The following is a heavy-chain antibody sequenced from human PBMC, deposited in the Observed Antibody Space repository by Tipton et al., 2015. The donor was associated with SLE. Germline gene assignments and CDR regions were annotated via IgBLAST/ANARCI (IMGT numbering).Heavy chain of an antibody. D-gene: IGHD3-3*01. Sequence: SLRLSCAASGFTFSSYSMNWVRQAPGKGLEWVSYISSSSSTIYYADSVKGRFTISRDNAKNSLYLQMNSLRAEDTAVYYCARGARGFGVVILAPGGMDVWGQGTTVTVSS. V-gene: IGHV3-48*01. CDR1: GFTFSSYS. J-gene: IGHJ6*02. CDR3: ARGARGFGVVILAPGGMDV. CDR2: ISSSSSTI.